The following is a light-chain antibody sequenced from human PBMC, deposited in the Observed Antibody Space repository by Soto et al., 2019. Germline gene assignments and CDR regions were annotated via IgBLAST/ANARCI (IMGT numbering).Light chain of an antibody. CDR1: SSDVGGYNF. J-gene: IGLJ2*01. CDR3: CSYANNYTLV. Sequence: LTQPRSVSGSPGQSVTISCTGTSSDVGGYNFVSWYQQHAGKAPKLVTYDVSKRPSGVPDRFTGSKSGNTASLTISDLQAGDEADYYCCSYANNYTLVFGGGTKLTV. V-gene: IGLV2-11*01. CDR2: DVS.